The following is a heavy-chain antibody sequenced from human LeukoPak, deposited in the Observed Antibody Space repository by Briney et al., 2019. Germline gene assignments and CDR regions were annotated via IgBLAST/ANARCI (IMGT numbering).Heavy chain of an antibody. D-gene: IGHD6-6*01. CDR3: ARGRRVGSSSGLGY. V-gene: IGHV4-34*01. CDR2: TNHSGST. J-gene: IGHJ4*02. CDR1: GGSFSGYY. Sequence: SETLSLTCAVYGGSFSGYYWSWIRQPPGKGLEWIGETNHSGSTNYNPSLKSRVTISVDTSKNQFSLKLSSVTAADTAVYYCARGRRVGSSSGLGYWGQGTLVTVSS.